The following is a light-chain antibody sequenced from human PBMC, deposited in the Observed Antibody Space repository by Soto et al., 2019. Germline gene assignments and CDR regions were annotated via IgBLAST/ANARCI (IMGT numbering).Light chain of an antibody. Sequence: QSALTQPASVSGSPGQSITISCTGTSSDIGSYNRVSWYQQPPGTAPKLIIYEVNNRPSGVPDRFSGSKSGNTASLTISGLQDEDEADYYCNSFTTSSTYVFGTGTKVTAL. CDR3: NSFTTSSTYV. CDR2: EVN. V-gene: IGLV2-18*02. CDR1: SSDIGSYNR. J-gene: IGLJ1*01.